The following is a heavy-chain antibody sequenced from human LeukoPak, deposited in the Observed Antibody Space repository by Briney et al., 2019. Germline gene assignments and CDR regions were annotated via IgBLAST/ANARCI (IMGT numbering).Heavy chain of an antibody. Sequence: SETLSLTCAVYGGSFSGYYWSWIRQPPGKGLEWIGEINHSGSTNYNPSLKSRVTISVDTSKNQFSLKLNSVTAADTAVYYCARQGGGLVIDYWGQGTLVTVSS. J-gene: IGHJ4*02. CDR3: ARQGGGLVIDY. CDR2: INHSGST. V-gene: IGHV4-34*01. CDR1: GGSFSGYY. D-gene: IGHD3/OR15-3a*01.